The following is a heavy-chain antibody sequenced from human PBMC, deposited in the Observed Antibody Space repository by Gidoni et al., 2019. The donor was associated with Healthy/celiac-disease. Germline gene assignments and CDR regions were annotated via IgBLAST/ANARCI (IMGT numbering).Heavy chain of an antibody. CDR3: AKVAGQQGDFDY. Sequence: QVQLVESGGGVVQPGRALRLSCAASGFTFSSYGMPWVRQAPGKGLEWVAVISYDGSNKYYADSVKGRFTISRDNSKNTLYLQMNSLRAEDTAVYYCAKVAGQQGDFDYWGQGTLVTVSS. J-gene: IGHJ4*02. V-gene: IGHV3-30*18. CDR2: ISYDGSNK. D-gene: IGHD3-10*01. CDR1: GFTFSSYG.